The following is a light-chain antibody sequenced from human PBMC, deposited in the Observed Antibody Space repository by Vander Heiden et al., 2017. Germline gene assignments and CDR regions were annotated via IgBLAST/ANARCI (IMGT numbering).Light chain of an antibody. CDR1: LSSRTY. V-gene: IGKV1-39*01. CDR3: QQSYSNPWT. Sequence: DSQMTQSPSSLSASVGDRVTITCRASLSSRTYLNWYQQKPGKATQHLIYAASSLQSGVPSRFSGSGSGTDFTLTISSMQPEDFATYYCQQSYSNPWTFGQGTKVEIK. CDR2: AAS. J-gene: IGKJ1*01.